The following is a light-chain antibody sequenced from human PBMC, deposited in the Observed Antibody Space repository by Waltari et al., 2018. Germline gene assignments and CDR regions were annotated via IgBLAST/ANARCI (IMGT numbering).Light chain of an antibody. CDR2: GAS. CDR3: QHYLRLPVA. CDR1: QSVGRT. Sequence: EIVLTQSSGTLSLSPGGRDIVSCRASQSVGRTLAWYQQKPGQAPRLLIYGASNRATGIPDRFIGSGFGTEFSLTISGLEPEDSAVYYCQHYLRLPVAFGQGTKVEIK. J-gene: IGKJ1*01. V-gene: IGKV3-20*01.